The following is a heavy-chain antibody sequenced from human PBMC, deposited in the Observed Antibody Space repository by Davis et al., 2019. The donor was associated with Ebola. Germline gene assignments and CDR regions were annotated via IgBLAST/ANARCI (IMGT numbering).Heavy chain of an antibody. V-gene: IGHV1-46*01. CDR1: GYTFTSYY. J-gene: IGHJ4*02. CDR3: ARDLTAYSSSSHY. Sequence: ASVKASCKASGYTFTSYYLHWVRQPPGQGLEWTGIIHPSGGSTSYAQKFQGRVTMTRDTSTSTVYMELSSLRSEDTAVYYSARDLTAYSSSSHYWGQGTLVTVSS. CDR2: IHPSGGST. D-gene: IGHD6-6*01.